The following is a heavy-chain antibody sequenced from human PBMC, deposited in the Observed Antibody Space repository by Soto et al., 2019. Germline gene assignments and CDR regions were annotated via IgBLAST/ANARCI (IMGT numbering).Heavy chain of an antibody. CDR2: IKQDGSEK. CDR3: AKTCSPLTGLTMIVGCMDV. Sequence: GGSLRLSCAASGFTFSSYWMSWVRQAPGKGLEWVANIKQDGSEKYYVDSVKGRFTISRDNAKNSLYLKMNSLRAEDTAVYYCAKTCSPLTGLTMIVGCMDVWGQGTTVTVSS. J-gene: IGHJ6*02. V-gene: IGHV3-7*05. CDR1: GFTFSSYW. D-gene: IGHD3-22*01.